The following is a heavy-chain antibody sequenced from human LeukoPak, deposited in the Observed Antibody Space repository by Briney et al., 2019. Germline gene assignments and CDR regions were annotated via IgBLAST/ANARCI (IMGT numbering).Heavy chain of an antibody. CDR2: IGSDSGGI. V-gene: IGHV3-23*01. J-gene: IGHJ5*02. Sequence: GGSLRLSCAASGFTFGSFAMIWVRQAPGKGLEWVSVIGSDSGGIHYTDSVKGRFTISRDNSKNTLYLQMNSLRAEDTAVYYCAKAVVGAFDPWGQGTLVTVSS. CDR3: AKAVVGAFDP. D-gene: IGHD4-23*01. CDR1: GFTFGSFA.